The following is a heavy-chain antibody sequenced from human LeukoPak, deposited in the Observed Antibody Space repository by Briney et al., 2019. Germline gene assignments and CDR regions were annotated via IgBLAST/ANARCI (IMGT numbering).Heavy chain of an antibody. D-gene: IGHD3-16*02. V-gene: IGHV3-53*01. J-gene: IGHJ4*02. CDR3: AMNYDYVWANYRR. CDR2: VYGGDNT. CDR1: GFTVSDNY. Sequence: GGSLRLSCAASGFTVSDNYMSWVRQAPGKGLEWVSVVYGGDNTYYAGSVKGRFTISRDNSKNTLYLQMNSLRAEDTAVYYCAMNYDYVWANYRRWGQGTLVTVSS.